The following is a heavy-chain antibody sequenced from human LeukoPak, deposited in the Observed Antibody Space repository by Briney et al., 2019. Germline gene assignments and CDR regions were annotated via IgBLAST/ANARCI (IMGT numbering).Heavy chain of an antibody. CDR3: ARVGHSGYDGARFFDY. CDR2: IIPIFGTA. V-gene: IGHV1-69*13. J-gene: IGHJ4*02. CDR1: GGTFSSYA. Sequence: GASVKVSCKASGGTFSSYAISWVRQAPGQGLEWMGGIIPIFGTANYAQKFQGRVTITADESTSTAYMELSSLRSEDTAVYYCARVGHSGYDGARFFDYWGQGTLVTVSS. D-gene: IGHD5-12*01.